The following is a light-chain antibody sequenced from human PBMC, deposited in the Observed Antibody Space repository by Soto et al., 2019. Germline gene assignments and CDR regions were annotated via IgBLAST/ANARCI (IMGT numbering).Light chain of an antibody. CDR1: SSDVGNYNY. CDR3: CSFALSSTVV. Sequence: QSALTQPASVSGSPGQSITISCTGTSSDVGNYNYVSWYQQYPGKAPKLMIYEGSNRPSGVSNRFSGSKSGNTASLTISGLQDEDEDDYYCCSFALSSTVVFGGGTKLTVL. V-gene: IGLV2-23*01. CDR2: EGS. J-gene: IGLJ2*01.